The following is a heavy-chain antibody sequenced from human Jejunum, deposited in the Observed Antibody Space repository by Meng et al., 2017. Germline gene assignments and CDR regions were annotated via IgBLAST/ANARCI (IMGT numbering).Heavy chain of an antibody. V-gene: IGHV1-2*06. D-gene: IGHD4-17*01. CDR1: GYTFIGYQ. CDR3: SRVWDNGDDAPRHPDF. J-gene: IGHJ4*02. CDR2: INTYTGAT. Sequence: ASVKVSCKASGYTFIGYQIHWVRQAPGQGLEWLGRINTYTGATNYAQKFQGRVTMTRDTSISTAYMELSRLTSDDTAVYYCSRVWDNGDDAPRHPDFWGQGTLVTVSS.